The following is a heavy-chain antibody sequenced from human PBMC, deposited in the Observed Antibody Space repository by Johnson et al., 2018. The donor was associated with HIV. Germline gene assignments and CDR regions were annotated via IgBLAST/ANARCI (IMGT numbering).Heavy chain of an antibody. D-gene: IGHD5-18*01. Sequence: QVQLVESGGGLIQPGGYLGLSCAASGFNVSTNNMNWVRQAPGKGLEWVAVISYDGSNKYYADSVKGRFTISRDNSKNTLYLQMNSLRAEDTAVYYCTTEAGIELWLSDAFDMWGQGTMGTVSS. CDR2: ISYDGSNK. CDR3: TTEAGIELWLSDAFDM. J-gene: IGHJ3*02. V-gene: IGHV3-30-3*01. CDR1: GFNVSTNN.